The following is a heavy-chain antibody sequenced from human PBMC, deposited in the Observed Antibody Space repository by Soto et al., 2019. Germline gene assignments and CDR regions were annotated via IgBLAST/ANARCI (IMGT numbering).Heavy chain of an antibody. J-gene: IGHJ5*02. D-gene: IGHD3-3*01. CDR3: ARDHNDFWSGYLRNWFDP. CDR1: GFTFSSYG. Sequence: QVQLVESGGGVVQPGRSLRLSCAASGFTFSSYGMHWVRQAPGKGLEWVAVIWYDGRNKYYADHVKGRFTISRENSKNTLYLQMNSRRAEDMAVYYCARDHNDFWSGYLRNWFDPWGQGTLVTVSS. CDR2: IWYDGRNK. V-gene: IGHV3-33*01.